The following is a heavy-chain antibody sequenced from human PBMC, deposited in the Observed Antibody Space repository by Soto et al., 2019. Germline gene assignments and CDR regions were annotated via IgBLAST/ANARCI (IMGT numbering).Heavy chain of an antibody. CDR2: IYDDGSA. J-gene: IGHJ5*02. V-gene: IGHV4-59*01. CDR3: ARDKYCSGGSCRKNWFDP. Sequence: PSETLSLTCTVSGGSISSSYWSWIRQPPGKGLERLAYIYDDGSANYNPSLKSRATISLDMSKNQFSLKLTSVTAADTAVYYCARDKYCSGGSCRKNWFDPWGQGTLVTVSS. D-gene: IGHD2-15*01. CDR1: GGSISSSY.